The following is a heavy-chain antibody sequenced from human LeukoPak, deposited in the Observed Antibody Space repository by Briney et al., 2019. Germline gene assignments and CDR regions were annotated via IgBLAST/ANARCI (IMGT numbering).Heavy chain of an antibody. J-gene: IGHJ5*02. CDR1: GFTFSSNA. Sequence: GGSLRLSCAASGFTFSSNAMSWVRQAPGKGLEWVSGISDSGGSTYYADSVKGRFTISRDNSKNLLYLQMSSLRAEDTAVYYCAKQDPYSSAWYRWGQGTLVTVSS. CDR3: AKQDPYSSAWYR. V-gene: IGHV3-23*01. CDR2: ISDSGGST. D-gene: IGHD6-19*01.